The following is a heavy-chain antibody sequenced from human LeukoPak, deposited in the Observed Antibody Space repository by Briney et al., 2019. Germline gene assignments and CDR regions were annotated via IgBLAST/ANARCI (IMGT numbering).Heavy chain of an antibody. V-gene: IGHV1-3*01. D-gene: IGHD5-18*01. CDR1: GYTFTSYA. Sequence: ASVKVSCKASGYTFTSYAMHWVRQAPGQRLEXXXWINAGNGNTKYSQKFQGRVTITRDTSASTAYMELSSLRSEDTAVCYCARASGYSYGVNYWGQGTLVTVSS. CDR3: ARASGYSYGVNY. J-gene: IGHJ4*02. CDR2: INAGNGNT.